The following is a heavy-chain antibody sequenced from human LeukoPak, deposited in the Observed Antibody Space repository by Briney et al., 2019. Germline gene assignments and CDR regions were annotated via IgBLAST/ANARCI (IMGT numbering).Heavy chain of an antibody. CDR1: GYTLTGYY. D-gene: IGHD5-24*01. CDR3: AKDDGWLQFLH. J-gene: IGHJ4*02. V-gene: IGHV1-2*02. Sequence: ASVTVSCKASGYTLTGYYMHWVRQAPGQGLEWMGWIKPNSGGTKYAQKFKGRVTMTRDTSISTAYMELSRLRSDDTAVYYCAKDDGWLQFLHWGQGNLVIVSS. CDR2: IKPNSGGT.